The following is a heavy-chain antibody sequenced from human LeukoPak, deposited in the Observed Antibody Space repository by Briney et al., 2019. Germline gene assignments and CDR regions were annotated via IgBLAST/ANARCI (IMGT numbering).Heavy chain of an antibody. CDR1: GYTFTSYA. V-gene: IGHV1-3*01. D-gene: IGHD2-15*01. CDR2: INAGNGNT. J-gene: IGHJ4*02. Sequence: ASVKVPCKASGYTFTSYAMHWVRQAPGQRLEWMGWINAGNGNTKYSQKFQGRVTITRDTSASTAYMELSSLRSEDTAVYYCARDHCSGGSCHGGHWGQGTLVTVSS. CDR3: ARDHCSGGSCHGGH.